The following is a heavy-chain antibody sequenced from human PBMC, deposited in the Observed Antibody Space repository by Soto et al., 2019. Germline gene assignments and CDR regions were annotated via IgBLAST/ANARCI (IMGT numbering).Heavy chain of an antibody. CDR3: ARHSSSWPIFDY. V-gene: IGHV4-59*08. D-gene: IGHD6-13*01. Sequence: HVQLQESGPGLVKPSETLSLTCTVSGGSIGNSYWSWIRQSPGKGLEWIGYIYYSGSSNYNPSLKRRVSISVDTSKNQFSLKLSSVTAADTAVYYCARHSSSWPIFDYWGQGTLVIVSS. J-gene: IGHJ4*02. CDR1: GGSIGNSY. CDR2: IYYSGSS.